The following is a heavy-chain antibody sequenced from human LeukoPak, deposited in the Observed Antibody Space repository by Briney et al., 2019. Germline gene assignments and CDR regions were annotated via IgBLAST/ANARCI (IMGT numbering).Heavy chain of an antibody. D-gene: IGHD3-10*02. Sequence: GGGLRLSCAAPGFTFSSYEMNWGRQAPGEGVGGVSYISSSGSTIYYADSVKGRFTISRDNAKNSLYLQMNSLRAEDTAVYYCAELGITMIGGVWGKGTTVTISS. CDR2: ISSSGSTI. J-gene: IGHJ6*04. CDR1: GFTFSSYE. CDR3: AELGITMIGGV. V-gene: IGHV3-48*03.